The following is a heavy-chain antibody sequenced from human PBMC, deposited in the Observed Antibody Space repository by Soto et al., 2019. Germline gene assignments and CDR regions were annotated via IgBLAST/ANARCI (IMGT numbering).Heavy chain of an antibody. CDR2: VNPSGGST. CDR1: GYTFTSYY. Sequence: ASVKVSCKASGYTFTSYYMHWVRQAPGQGLEWMGLVNPSGGSTSYAQKFRGRVTMTRDTSTSTVYMDLSSLRSEDTAVYYCVRAESADNFDYWGQGTLVTVSS. J-gene: IGHJ4*02. V-gene: IGHV1-46*01. CDR3: VRAESADNFDY.